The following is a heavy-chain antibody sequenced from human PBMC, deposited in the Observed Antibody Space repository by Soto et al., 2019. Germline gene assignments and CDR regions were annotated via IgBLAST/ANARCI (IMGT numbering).Heavy chain of an antibody. CDR1: GFTFSSYA. J-gene: IGHJ5*02. CDR2: ISRSGSNT. D-gene: IGHD3-10*01. Sequence: GGSLRLSCAASGFTFSSYAMTWVRQAPGRGLEWVAGISRSGSNTYYADSVKGRFTISRDSSNNTLLLQMDGLRAEDAAFFYCARRKASGQRGYWFDPWGQGTLVTVSS. V-gene: IGHV3-23*01. CDR3: ARRKASGQRGYWFDP.